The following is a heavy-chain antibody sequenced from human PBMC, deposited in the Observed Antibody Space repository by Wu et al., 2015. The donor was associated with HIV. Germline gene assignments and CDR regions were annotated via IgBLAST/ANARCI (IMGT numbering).Heavy chain of an antibody. V-gene: IGHV1-69*13. CDR3: ARDQDIVATAGHDAFDI. CDR2: IIPIFGTA. D-gene: IGHD5-12*01. CDR1: GGTFSSYA. Sequence: QVQLVQSGAEVKKPGSSVKVSCKASGGTFSSYAISWVRQAPGQGLEWMGRIIPIFGTANYAQKFQGRVTITADESTSTAYMELSSLRSEDTAVYYCARDQDIVATAGHDAFDIWGQGTMVTVSS. J-gene: IGHJ3*02.